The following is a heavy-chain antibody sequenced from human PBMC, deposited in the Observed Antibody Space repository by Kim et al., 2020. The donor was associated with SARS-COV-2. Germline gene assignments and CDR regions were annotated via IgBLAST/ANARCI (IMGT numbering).Heavy chain of an antibody. CDR3: AREWIQLWTNYYYGMDV. CDR2: ISYDGSNK. D-gene: IGHD5-18*01. CDR1: GFTFSSYA. Sequence: GGSLRLSCAASGFTFSSYAMHWVRQAPGKGLEWVAVISYDGSNKYYADSAKGRFTISRDNSKNTLYLQMNSLRAEDTAVYYCAREWIQLWTNYYYGMDVWGQGTTVTVSS. V-gene: IGHV3-30*04. J-gene: IGHJ6*02.